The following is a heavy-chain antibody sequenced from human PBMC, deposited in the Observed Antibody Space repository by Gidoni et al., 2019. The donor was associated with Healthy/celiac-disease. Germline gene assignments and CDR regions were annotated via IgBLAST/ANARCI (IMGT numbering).Heavy chain of an antibody. CDR3: AKHGRNTIFGVVIKYYYGMDV. CDR2: ISGSGGST. Sequence: EVQLLESGGGLVQPGGSLRLSCAASGFTFSSYAMSWVRQAPGKGLEWVSAISGSGGSTYYADSVKGRFTISRDNSKNTLYLQMNSLRAEDTAVYYCAKHGRNTIFGVVIKYYYGMDVWGQGTTVTVSS. D-gene: IGHD3-3*01. J-gene: IGHJ6*02. V-gene: IGHV3-23*01. CDR1: GFTFSSYA.